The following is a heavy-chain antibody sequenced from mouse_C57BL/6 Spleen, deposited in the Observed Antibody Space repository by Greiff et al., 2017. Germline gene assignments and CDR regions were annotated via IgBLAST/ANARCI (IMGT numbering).Heavy chain of an antibody. V-gene: IGHV1-55*01. CDR3: ARGYYGSSYGY. D-gene: IGHD1-1*01. CDR2: VYPGSGST. J-gene: IGHJ2*01. Sequence: QVQLQQPGAELVKPGASVKMSCKASGYTFTSYWITWVKQRPGQGLEWIGDVYPGSGSTNYNEKFKSKATLTVDTSSSTAYMQLSSLTSEDSAVYYCARGYYGSSYGYWGQGTTLTVSS. CDR1: GYTFTSYW.